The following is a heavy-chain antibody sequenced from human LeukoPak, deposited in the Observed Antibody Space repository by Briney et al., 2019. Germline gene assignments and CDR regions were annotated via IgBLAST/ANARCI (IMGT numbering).Heavy chain of an antibody. CDR3: VRGSTLRHYQY. CDR2: IYYSGST. J-gene: IGHJ4*02. Sequence: SETLSLTCTVSGGSISSYYWSWIRQPPGKGLEWIGYIYYSGSTNYNPSLKSRVTVSVDTSKNQFSLKLSSVTAADTAVYYCVRGSTLRHYQYWGQGTLATVSS. V-gene: IGHV4-59*08. CDR1: GGSISSYY. D-gene: IGHD3-16*01.